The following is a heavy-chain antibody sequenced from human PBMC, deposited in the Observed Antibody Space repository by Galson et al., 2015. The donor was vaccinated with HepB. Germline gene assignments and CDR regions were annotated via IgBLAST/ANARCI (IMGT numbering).Heavy chain of an antibody. CDR2: ISYDGSNK. D-gene: IGHD3-22*01. J-gene: IGHJ1*01. CDR1: GFTFSSYA. CDR3: ARGPSLTIYYDSSAAEYFQH. Sequence: SLRLSCAASGFTFSSYAMHWVRQAPGKGLEWVAVISYDGSNKYYADPVKGRFTISRDNSKNTLYLQMNSLRAEDTAVYYCARGPSLTIYYDSSAAEYFQHWGQGTLVTVSS. V-gene: IGHV3-30*04.